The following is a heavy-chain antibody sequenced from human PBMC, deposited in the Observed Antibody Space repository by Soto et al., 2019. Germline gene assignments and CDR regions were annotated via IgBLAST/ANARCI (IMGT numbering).Heavy chain of an antibody. J-gene: IGHJ4*02. CDR3: ARDGKVVTDDPWWFDY. CDR2: IIPILGIA. CDR1: GGTFSSYT. D-gene: IGHD2-21*02. Sequence: QVQLVQSGAEVKKPGSSVKVSCKASGGTFSSYTISWVRQAPGQGLEWMGRIIPILGIANYAQKFQGRVTITADKSKSTAYMKLSSLRSEHTAVYYCARDGKVVTDDPWWFDYWGQGSLVTVSS. V-gene: IGHV1-69*02.